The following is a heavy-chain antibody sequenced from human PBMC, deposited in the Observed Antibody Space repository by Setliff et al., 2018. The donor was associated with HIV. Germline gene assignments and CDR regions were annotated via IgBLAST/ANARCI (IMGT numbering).Heavy chain of an antibody. J-gene: IGHJ5*02. Sequence: SETLSLTCAVYGGSFSGCYWTWIRQPPGKGLEWVGEINNSGSTNYNPSLKSRVTISVDTSKKQFSLKLISVTAADTAVYYCARVSLAARTAWFDPWGQGTLVTVSS. V-gene: IGHV4-34*01. CDR3: ARVSLAARTAWFDP. CDR2: INNSGST. CDR1: GGSFSGCY. D-gene: IGHD6-6*01.